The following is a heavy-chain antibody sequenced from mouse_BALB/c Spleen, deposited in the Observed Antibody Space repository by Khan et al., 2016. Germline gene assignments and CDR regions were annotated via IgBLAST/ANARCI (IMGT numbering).Heavy chain of an antibody. V-gene: IGHV1-7*01. CDR2: INPSTGYT. D-gene: IGHD1-1*02. J-gene: IGHJ2*01. Sequence: QVQLQQSGAELAKPGASVKMSCKASGYTFTSYWMHWVKQRPGQGLEWIGYINPSTGYTEYNQKFKDKATLTADKSSSTAYMQLSSLTSEDSAVYYCARSYDYCDYWVQGTTLPVSS. CDR3: ARSYDYCDY. CDR1: GYTFTSYW.